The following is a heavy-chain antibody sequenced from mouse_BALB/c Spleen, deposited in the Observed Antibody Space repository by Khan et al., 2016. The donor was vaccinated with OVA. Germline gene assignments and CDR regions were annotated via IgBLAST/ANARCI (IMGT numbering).Heavy chain of an antibody. D-gene: IGHD1-1*01. CDR2: VSTGGGYT. J-gene: IGHJ3*01. CDR1: GFTFSTYG. CDR3: ARLAYYYDSVGFAY. V-gene: IGHV5-6*01. Sequence: EVELVESGGALVKPGGSLKLSCAASGFTFSTYGMSWVRQTPDKRLEWVATVSTGGGYTYYPDSVTGRFTISRDNAKNTLSLQMSSLKSEATAMFYFARLAYYYDSVGFAYWGQETLVSVSA.